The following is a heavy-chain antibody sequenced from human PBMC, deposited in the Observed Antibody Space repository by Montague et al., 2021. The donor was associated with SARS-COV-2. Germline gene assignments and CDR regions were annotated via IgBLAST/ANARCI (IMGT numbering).Heavy chain of an antibody. Sequence: SETLSLTCTVSGGSMSDHYWAWIRQPPGKGLEWLAYIYYSGGINSXASLKSRVTMSVDTSKNQFSLKLTSVTAADTAVYYCARAVSARRAVNWFDPWGQGTLVTVSS. CDR3: ARAVSARRAVNWFDP. CDR2: IYYSGGI. CDR1: GGSMSDHY. D-gene: IGHD6-6*01. J-gene: IGHJ5*02. V-gene: IGHV4-59*11.